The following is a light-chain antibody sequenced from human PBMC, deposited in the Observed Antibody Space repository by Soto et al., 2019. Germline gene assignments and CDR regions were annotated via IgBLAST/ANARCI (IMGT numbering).Light chain of an antibody. J-gene: IGLJ1*01. CDR1: SSDIGSHDY. CDR3: TSYTSNTTLV. V-gene: IGLV2-14*01. Sequence: QSAPTQPASVSGSPGQSITISCTGTSSDIGSHDYVSWYQHHPGKAPTLIIYEVTNRPSGVSDRFSGSKSGSTASLTISGLQAEDEADYHCTSYTSNTTLVFGTGTKLTVL. CDR2: EVT.